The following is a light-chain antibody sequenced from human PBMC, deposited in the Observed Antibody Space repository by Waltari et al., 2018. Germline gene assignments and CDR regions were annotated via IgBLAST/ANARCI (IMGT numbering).Light chain of an antibody. J-gene: IGKJ4*01. V-gene: IGKV1-33*01. Sequence: DFQMTQSPSSLSAPIGHRVTITCQASQDIRNHLHWYQQKPGRAPKLLIYDASNLQTGVPSRFSGSGSATHFTFTISSLQPEDIATYYCQKYDNLPLFGGGSKVEI. CDR1: QDIRNH. CDR2: DAS. CDR3: QKYDNLPL.